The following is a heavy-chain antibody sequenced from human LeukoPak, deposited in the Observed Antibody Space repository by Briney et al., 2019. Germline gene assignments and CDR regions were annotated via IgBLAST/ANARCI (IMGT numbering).Heavy chain of an antibody. CDR2: INHSGST. Sequence: SETLSLTCAVYGGSFSGYYWSWIRQPPGKGLEWIGEINHSGSTNYNPSLKSRVTISVDTSKNQFSLKLSSVTAADTAVYYCARHLWSYGLGYFDYWGQGTLVTVSS. CDR3: ARHLWSYGLGYFDY. D-gene: IGHD5-18*01. V-gene: IGHV4-34*01. CDR1: GGSFSGYY. J-gene: IGHJ4*02.